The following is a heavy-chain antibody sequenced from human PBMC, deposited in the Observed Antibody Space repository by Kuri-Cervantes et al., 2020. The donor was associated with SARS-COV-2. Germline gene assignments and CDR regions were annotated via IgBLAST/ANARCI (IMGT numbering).Heavy chain of an antibody. Sequence: GESLKISCAASGFTFSSYSMNWVRQAPGKGLEWVSSISSSSYIYYADSVKGRFTISRDNAKNSLYLQMNSLRAEDTAVYCCARGGSSGWYYFDYWGQGTLVTVSS. J-gene: IGHJ4*02. CDR1: GFTFSSYS. CDR2: ISSSSYI. V-gene: IGHV3-21*01. CDR3: ARGGSSGWYYFDY. D-gene: IGHD6-19*01.